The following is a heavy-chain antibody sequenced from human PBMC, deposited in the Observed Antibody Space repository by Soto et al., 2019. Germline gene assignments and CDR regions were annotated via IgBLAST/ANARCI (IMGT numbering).Heavy chain of an antibody. CDR1: GYSFTSYW. J-gene: IGHJ5*02. V-gene: IGHV5-10-1*01. D-gene: IGHD2-2*01. CDR2: IDPSDSYT. Sequence: RGESLKISCKGSGYSFTSYWISWVRQMPGKGLEWMGRIDPSDSYTNYSPSFQGHVTISADKSISTAYLQWSSLKASDTAMYYCARHYPLYCSSTSCYYNWFDPWGQGTLVTVSS. CDR3: ARHYPLYCSSTSCYYNWFDP.